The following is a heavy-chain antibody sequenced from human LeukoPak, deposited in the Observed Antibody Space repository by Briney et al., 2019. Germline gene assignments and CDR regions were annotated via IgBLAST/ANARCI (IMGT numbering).Heavy chain of an antibody. Sequence: SETLSLTCTVSGGSISSSSYYWGWIRQPPGKGLEWIGSIYYSGSTYYNPSLKSRVTISVDTSKNQFSLKLSSVTAADTAVYYCARGQRRYYDILTGYLGGGGWLDPWGQGTLVTVSS. J-gene: IGHJ5*02. D-gene: IGHD3-9*01. CDR2: IYYSGST. V-gene: IGHV4-39*01. CDR1: GGSISSSSYY. CDR3: ARGQRRYYDILTGYLGGGGWLDP.